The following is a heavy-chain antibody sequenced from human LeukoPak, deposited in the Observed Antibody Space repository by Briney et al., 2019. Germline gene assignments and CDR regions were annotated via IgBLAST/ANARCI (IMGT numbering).Heavy chain of an antibody. D-gene: IGHD6-13*01. Sequence: GVSVKVSCKASGYTFTGYYMHWVRQAPGQGLEWMGWINPNSGGTNYAQKFQGRVTMTRDTSISTAYMELSRLRSDDTAVYYCAREHIAAAGFDYWGQGTLVTVSS. V-gene: IGHV1-2*02. J-gene: IGHJ4*02. CDR3: AREHIAAAGFDY. CDR2: INPNSGGT. CDR1: GYTFTGYY.